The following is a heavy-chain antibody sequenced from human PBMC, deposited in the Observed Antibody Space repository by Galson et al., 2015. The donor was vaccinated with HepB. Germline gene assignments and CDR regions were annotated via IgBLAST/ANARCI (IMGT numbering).Heavy chain of an antibody. CDR3: ARDWRFAFDI. Sequence: TLSLTRTVSGGSISSGSYYWSWIRQPAGKGLEWIGRIYTSGSTNYNPSLKSRVTMSVDTSKNQFSLKLSSVTAADTAVYYCARDWRFAFDIWGQGTMVTVSS. J-gene: IGHJ3*02. CDR1: GGSISSGSYY. CDR2: IYTSGST. V-gene: IGHV4-61*02.